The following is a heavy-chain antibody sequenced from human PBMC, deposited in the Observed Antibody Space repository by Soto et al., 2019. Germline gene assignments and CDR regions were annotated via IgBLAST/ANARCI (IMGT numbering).Heavy chain of an antibody. J-gene: IGHJ5*02. D-gene: IGHD5-18*01. CDR2: IIPIFGTA. V-gene: IGHV1-69*13. CDR1: GGTFSSYA. CDR3: ARGSKIQLGDTDP. Sequence: SVKVSCKASGGTFSSYAISWVRQAPGQGLEWMGGIIPIFGTANYAQKFQGRVTITADESTSTAYMELSSLRSEDTAVYYCARGSKIQLGDTDPWGPGTLVTVSS.